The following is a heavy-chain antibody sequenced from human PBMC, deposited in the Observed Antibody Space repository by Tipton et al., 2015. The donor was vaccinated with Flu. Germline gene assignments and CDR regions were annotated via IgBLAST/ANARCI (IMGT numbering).Heavy chain of an antibody. CDR1: GGSFSGYY. D-gene: IGHD3-22*01. J-gene: IGHJ4*02. V-gene: IGHV4-34*01. CDR3: TKCLRNSSGSPSY. Sequence: TLSLTCAVYGGSFSGYYWSWNRQPPGKGLEWIGEINHSGSTYYSPSLKSRVTISADTSNNQFSLRLSSVTAADTAMYYCTKCLRNSSGSPSYWGQGTLVTVSS. CDR2: INHSGST.